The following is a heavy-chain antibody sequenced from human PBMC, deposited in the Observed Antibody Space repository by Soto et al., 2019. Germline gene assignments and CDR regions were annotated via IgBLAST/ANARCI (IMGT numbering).Heavy chain of an antibody. J-gene: IGHJ4*02. V-gene: IGHV3-53*01. CDR2: IYSGGNA. D-gene: IGHD5-12*01. CDR1: GFTIRNNY. Sequence: GALRLSCAASGFTIRNNYMSWVRQAPGKGLEWVSVIYSGGNAYYADSVKGRFTISRDNSKDTVYLQMNSLRAEDTAIYYCARARDGYNFLYEPTWGQGTLVTVSS. CDR3: ARARDGYNFLYEPT.